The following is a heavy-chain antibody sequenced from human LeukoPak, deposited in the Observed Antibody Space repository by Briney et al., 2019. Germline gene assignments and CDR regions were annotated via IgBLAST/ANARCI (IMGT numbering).Heavy chain of an antibody. Sequence: GGSLRLSCAASGFTFSSYSMNWVRQAPGKGLEWVSSISSSSSCIYYADSVKGRFTISRDNAKNSLYLQMNSLRAEDTAVYYCARDEGEQQDIFDYWGQGTLVTVSS. CDR2: ISSSSSCI. CDR3: ARDEGEQQDIFDY. CDR1: GFTFSSYS. D-gene: IGHD6-13*01. J-gene: IGHJ4*02. V-gene: IGHV3-21*01.